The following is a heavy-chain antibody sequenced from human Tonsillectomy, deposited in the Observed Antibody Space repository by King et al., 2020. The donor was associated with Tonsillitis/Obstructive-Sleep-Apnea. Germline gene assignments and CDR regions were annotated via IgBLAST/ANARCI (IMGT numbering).Heavy chain of an antibody. D-gene: IGHD3-3*01. CDR3: SRDPSLYDFWSGYDSGYFVY. CDR1: GFTFSSYG. CDR2: IWYDGSNK. V-gene: IGHV3-33*01. Sequence: QLVQSGGGVVQPGRSLRLSCAASGFTFSSYGMHWVRQAPGKGLEWVAVIWYDGSNKYYADSVTGRFTISKDNSKHTLYLQMNSLRAEDTAGYYCSRDPSLYDFWSGYDSGYFVYWGQGTLVAVSS. J-gene: IGHJ4*02.